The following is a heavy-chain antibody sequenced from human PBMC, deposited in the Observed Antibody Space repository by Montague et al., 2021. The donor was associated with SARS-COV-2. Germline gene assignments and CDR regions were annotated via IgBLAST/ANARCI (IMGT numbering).Heavy chain of an antibody. V-gene: IGHV4-39*01. D-gene: IGHD2-15*01. Sequence: SETLSLTCTVSGGSIRDNNYYWGWIRQPPGKGLEWIGSIYYSGSTYYNPSLKSRVTISVDTSKTQFSLKLSSVTAADTAVYYCARRDGGSCFDYWGQGTLVTDSS. CDR1: GGSIRDNNYY. J-gene: IGHJ4*02. CDR2: IYYSGST. CDR3: ARRDGGSCFDY.